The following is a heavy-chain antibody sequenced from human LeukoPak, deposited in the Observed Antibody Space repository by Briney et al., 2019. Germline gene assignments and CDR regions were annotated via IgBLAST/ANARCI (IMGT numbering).Heavy chain of an antibody. Sequence: PSETLSLTCTVSGGHIDSFFWNWIRQPPGKGLEWIGFIDNSGSTKYSPSLKSRITMSRDTSKRQFSLKLTSVTAADTAMYYCASGAGWLIDYWGQGTLVSVSS. V-gene: IGHV4-4*08. D-gene: IGHD6-19*01. J-gene: IGHJ4*02. CDR1: GGHIDSFF. CDR3: ASGAGWLIDY. CDR2: IDNSGST.